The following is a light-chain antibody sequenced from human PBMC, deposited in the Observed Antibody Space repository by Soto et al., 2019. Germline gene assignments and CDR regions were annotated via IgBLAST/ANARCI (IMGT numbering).Light chain of an antibody. CDR2: GAS. CDR3: QHYNNWPPWT. J-gene: IGKJ1*01. Sequence: EFVLTQSPGTLSLSPGERATLSCRASQTVRNNYLAWYQQKPGQAPRLLIYGASIRATGIPARFSGSGSGTEFTLTISSLQSEDFAVYYCQHYNNWPPWTFGQGTKV. CDR1: QTVRNN. V-gene: IGKV3-15*01.